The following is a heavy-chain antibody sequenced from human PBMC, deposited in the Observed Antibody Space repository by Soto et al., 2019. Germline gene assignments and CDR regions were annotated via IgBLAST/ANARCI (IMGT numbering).Heavy chain of an antibody. J-gene: IGHJ6*03. CDR3: ARIAAAVFLGYYYYYMDV. CDR2: ISAYNGNT. CDR1: GYTFTSYG. D-gene: IGHD6-13*01. Sequence: GASVKVSCKASGYTFTSYGISWVRQAPGQGLEWMGWISAYNGNTNYAQKLQGRVTMTTDTSTSTAYMELRSLRSDDTAVYYCARIAAAVFLGYYYYYMDVWGKGTTVTVSS. V-gene: IGHV1-18*01.